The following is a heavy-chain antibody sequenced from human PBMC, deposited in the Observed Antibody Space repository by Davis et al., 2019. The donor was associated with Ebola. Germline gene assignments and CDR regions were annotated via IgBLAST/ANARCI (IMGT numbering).Heavy chain of an antibody. V-gene: IGHV4-38-2*02. Sequence: MPSETLSLTCTVSGYSISSGYYWGWIRQPPGKGLEWIGSIYYSGSTYYNPSLKSRITISVDTSKNQFSLKLSSVTAADTAVYYCARLDAVGFGGLDVWGQGTTVTVSS. CDR1: GYSISSGYY. CDR3: ARLDAVGFGGLDV. J-gene: IGHJ6*02. D-gene: IGHD3-10*01. CDR2: IYYSGST.